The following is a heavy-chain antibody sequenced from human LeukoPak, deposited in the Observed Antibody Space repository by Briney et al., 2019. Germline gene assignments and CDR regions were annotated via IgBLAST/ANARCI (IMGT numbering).Heavy chain of an antibody. CDR2: IIPIFGTA. J-gene: IGHJ4*02. V-gene: IGHV1-69*13. Sequence: ASVKVSCKASGGTFSSYAISWVRQAPGQGLEWMGGIIPIFGTANYAQKFQGRVTITADESTSTAYMELSSLRSEDTAIYYCARGLDPDYGDYNLNFVFDYWGQGTLVTVSS. CDR1: GGTFSSYA. CDR3: ARGLDPDYGDYNLNFVFDY. D-gene: IGHD4-17*01.